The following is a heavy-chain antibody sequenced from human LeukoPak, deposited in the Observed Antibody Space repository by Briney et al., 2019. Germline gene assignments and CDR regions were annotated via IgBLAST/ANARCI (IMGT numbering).Heavy chain of an antibody. V-gene: IGHV3-48*03. J-gene: IGHJ4*02. CDR1: GFTFSSYE. CDR3: ARVKRICSGGSCLIDY. CDR2: ISSSGSTI. D-gene: IGHD2-15*01. Sequence: GGSLRLSCAASGFTFSSYEMNRVRQAPGEGLEWVSYISSSGSTIYYADSVKGRFTISRDNAKNSLYLQMNSLRAEDTAVYYCARVKRICSGGSCLIDYWGQGTLVTVSS.